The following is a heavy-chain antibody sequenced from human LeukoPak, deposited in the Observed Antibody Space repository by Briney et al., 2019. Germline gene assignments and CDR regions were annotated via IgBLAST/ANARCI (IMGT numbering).Heavy chain of an antibody. D-gene: IGHD3-10*01. Sequence: GGSLRLSCAASGFTFSSYSMNWVRQAPGKGLEWVSYISSDSRTIYYADSVKGRFTISRDNAKNSLYLQMKSLRDEDTAVYYCARYGSGTSYITNYFDYWGQGTLSPSPQ. V-gene: IGHV3-48*02. J-gene: IGHJ4*02. CDR1: GFTFSSYS. CDR3: ARYGSGTSYITNYFDY. CDR2: ISSDSRTI.